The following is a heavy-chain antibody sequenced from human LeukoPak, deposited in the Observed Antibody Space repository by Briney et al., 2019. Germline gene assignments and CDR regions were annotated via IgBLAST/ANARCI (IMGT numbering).Heavy chain of an antibody. J-gene: IGHJ3*02. Sequence: ASVKVSCKASGYTFTSYGINWVRQAPGQGLEWMGWISAYNGDTNYAQKLQGRVTMTTDTSTSTAYMELSSLRSEDTAVYYCARGGNSRRQQLGVDIWGQGTMVTVSS. CDR3: ARGGNSRRQQLGVDI. D-gene: IGHD6-13*01. V-gene: IGHV1-18*01. CDR2: ISAYNGDT. CDR1: GYTFTSYG.